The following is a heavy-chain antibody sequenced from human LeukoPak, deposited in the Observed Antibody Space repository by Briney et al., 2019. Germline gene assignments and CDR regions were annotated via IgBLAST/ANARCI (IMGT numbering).Heavy chain of an antibody. CDR2: IYYSGST. CDR3: ARPYYGSGSSWFDP. Sequence: GSLRLSCAASGFTFSSYAMHWIRQPPGKGLEWIGSIYYSGSTYYNPSLKSRVTISVDTSKNQFSLKLSSVTAADTAVYYCARPYYGSGSSWFDPWGQGTLVTVSS. J-gene: IGHJ5*02. CDR1: GFTFSSYAMH. D-gene: IGHD3-10*01. V-gene: IGHV4-39*01.